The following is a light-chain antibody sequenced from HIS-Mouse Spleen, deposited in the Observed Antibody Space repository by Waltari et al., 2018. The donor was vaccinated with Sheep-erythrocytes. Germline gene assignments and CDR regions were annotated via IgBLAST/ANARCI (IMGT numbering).Light chain of an antibody. CDR3: QQYNNWPPGT. CDR1: QGISNY. CDR2: AAS. Sequence: DIKMTKSPSSLSASVGDRVTITCRASQGISNYLAWYQQKPGKVPKLLIYAASTLQSGVPSRFSGSGSGTDFTLTISSLQPEDVATYYCQQYNNWPPGTFGQGTKLEIK. J-gene: IGKJ2*02. V-gene: IGKV1-27*01.